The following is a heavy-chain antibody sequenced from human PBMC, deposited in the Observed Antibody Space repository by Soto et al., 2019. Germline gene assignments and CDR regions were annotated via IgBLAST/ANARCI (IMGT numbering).Heavy chain of an antibody. Sequence: PSETLSLTCAVSGGSFSGYYWSWIRLPPGKGLEWIGEINPSGSTNYNPSLKSRVTISVDTSKNQFSLKLSSVTAADTAAYYCAGARGRWLQFGAFDIWGQGTMVT. CDR3: AGARGRWLQFGAFDI. CDR1: GGSFSGYY. CDR2: INPSGST. D-gene: IGHD5-12*01. J-gene: IGHJ3*02. V-gene: IGHV4-34*01.